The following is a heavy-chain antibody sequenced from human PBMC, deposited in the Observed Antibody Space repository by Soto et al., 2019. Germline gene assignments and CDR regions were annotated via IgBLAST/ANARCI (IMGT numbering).Heavy chain of an antibody. CDR3: ARDFRYSSDCNAEYYYYGMDV. D-gene: IGHD6-19*01. CDR2: ISVYTGNT. CDR1: GYTFSSYG. V-gene: IGHV1-18*04. Sequence: QVQLVQSGTEVKKPGASVKVSCKASGYTFSSYGISWVRQVPGQGLERMGWISVYTGNTNYAQKVQGRVTMTTDTSTSTAYMELRSLRSDDTAVYYCARDFRYSSDCNAEYYYYGMDVWGQGTTVTVSS. J-gene: IGHJ6*02.